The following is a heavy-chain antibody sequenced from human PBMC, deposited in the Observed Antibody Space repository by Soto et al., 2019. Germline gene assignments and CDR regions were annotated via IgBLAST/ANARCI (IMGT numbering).Heavy chain of an antibody. V-gene: IGHV1-3*01. CDR2: INAGNGNK. CDR3: ARATFYYYYYMDV. Sequence: GASVKVSCKASGYTFTSYAMHWVRQAPGQRLERMGWINAGNGNKKYSQKLQGRVTITRDTSASTAYLELSSLRSEDTAVYYCARATFYYYYYMDVWGKGTTVTVSS. D-gene: IGHD1-1*01. CDR1: GYTFTSYA. J-gene: IGHJ6*03.